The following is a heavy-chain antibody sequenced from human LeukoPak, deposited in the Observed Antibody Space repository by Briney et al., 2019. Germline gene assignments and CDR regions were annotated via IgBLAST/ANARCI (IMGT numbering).Heavy chain of an antibody. CDR2: IWYDGSNK. CDR3: TRRRGNQQPIDY. V-gene: IGHV3-33*01. CDR1: GFTFSSYG. Sequence: GGSLRLSCAASGFTFSSYGMHWVRQAPGKGLEWVALIWYDGSNKYYTDSLKGRFTISRDDSKNTLYLQMNSLRAEDTAVYYCTRRRGNQQPIDYWGQGTLVTVSS. J-gene: IGHJ4*02. D-gene: IGHD2-2*01.